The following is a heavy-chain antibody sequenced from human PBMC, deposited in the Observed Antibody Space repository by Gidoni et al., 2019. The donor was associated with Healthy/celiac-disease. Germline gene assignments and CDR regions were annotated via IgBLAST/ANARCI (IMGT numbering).Heavy chain of an antibody. D-gene: IGHD6-13*01. J-gene: IGHJ5*02. CDR2: ISGSGGST. V-gene: IGHV3-23*01. CDR3: AKDTGYSSSWPQWFDP. CDR1: GFTFSSYA. Sequence: EVQLLESGGGLVQPGGSLRLSCAASGFTFSSYAMSWVRHAPGKGLEWVSAISGSGGSTYYADSVKGRFTISRDNSKNTLYLQMNSLRAEDTAVYYCAKDTGYSSSWPQWFDPWGQGTLVTVSS.